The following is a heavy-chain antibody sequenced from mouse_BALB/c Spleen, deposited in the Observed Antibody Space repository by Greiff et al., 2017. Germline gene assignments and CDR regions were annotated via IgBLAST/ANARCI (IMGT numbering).Heavy chain of an antibody. D-gene: IGHD2-1*01. CDR1: GFTFSSFG. J-gene: IGHJ2*01. CDR3: ARSLPGNGNLDY. Sequence: EVHLVESGGGLVQPGGSRKLSCAASGFTFSSFGMHWVRQAPEKGLEWVAYISSGSSTIYYADTVKGRFTISRDNPKNTLFLQMTSLRSEDTAMYYCARSLPGNGNLDYWGQGTTLTVSS. V-gene: IGHV5-17*02. CDR2: ISSGSSTI.